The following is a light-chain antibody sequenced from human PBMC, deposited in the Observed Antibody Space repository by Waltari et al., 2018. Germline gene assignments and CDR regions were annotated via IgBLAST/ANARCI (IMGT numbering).Light chain of an antibody. CDR2: DVN. CDR3: MIWRSGASE. J-gene: IGLJ2*01. V-gene: IGLV2-14*03. CDR1: SGDIGTYNP. Sequence: QSALTQPASVSGPPGQSITISCSGTSGDIGTYNPVPWFQQHPGKAPKILIHDVNQRPSGVSDRFTGSKSGYTASLTISGLQAEDEADYYCMIWRSGASEFGGGTKLTVL.